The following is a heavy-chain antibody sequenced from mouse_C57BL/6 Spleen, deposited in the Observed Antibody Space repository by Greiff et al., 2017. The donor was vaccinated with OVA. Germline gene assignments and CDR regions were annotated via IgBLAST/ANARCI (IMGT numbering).Heavy chain of an antibody. CDR1: GFTFTDYY. J-gene: IGHJ2*01. Sequence: EVQRVESGGGLVQPGGSLSLSCAASGFTFTDYYMSWVRQPPGKALEWLGFIRNKANGYTTEYSASVKGRFPISRDNSQSILYLQLNALRAEDSATYYCARYSYFDYWGQGTTLTVSS. CDR3: ARYSYFDY. V-gene: IGHV7-3*01. CDR2: IRNKANGYTT.